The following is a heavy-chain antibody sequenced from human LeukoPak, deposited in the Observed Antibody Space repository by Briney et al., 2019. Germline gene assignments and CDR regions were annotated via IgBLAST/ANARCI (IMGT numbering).Heavy chain of an antibody. V-gene: IGHV3-30*04. CDR1: GFTFSSYA. D-gene: IGHD3-22*01. J-gene: IGHJ4*02. Sequence: GGSLRLSCAASGFTFSSYAMHWVRQAPGKGLEWVAVISYDGSNKYHADSVKGRFTISRDNSKNTLYLQMNSLRAEDTAVYYCARDPYYYDSSGYPLFDYWGQGTLVTVSS. CDR2: ISYDGSNK. CDR3: ARDPYYYDSSGYPLFDY.